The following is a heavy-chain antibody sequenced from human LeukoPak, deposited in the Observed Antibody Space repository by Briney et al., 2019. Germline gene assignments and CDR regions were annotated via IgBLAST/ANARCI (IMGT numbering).Heavy chain of an antibody. CDR2: IYYSGST. CDR3: ARARELLYSGGDY. D-gene: IGHD3-10*01. Sequence: SETLSLTCAVYGGSFSGYYWSWIRQPPGKGLEWIGYIYYSGSTYYNPSLKSRVTISVDTSKNQFSLKLSSVTAADTAVYYCARARELLYSGGDYWGQGTLVTVSS. CDR1: GGSFSGYY. J-gene: IGHJ4*02. V-gene: IGHV4-59*08.